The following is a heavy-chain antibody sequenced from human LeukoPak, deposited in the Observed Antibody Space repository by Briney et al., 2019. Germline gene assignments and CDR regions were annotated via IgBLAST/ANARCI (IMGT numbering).Heavy chain of an antibody. V-gene: IGHV4-34*09. Sequence: PSETLSLTCAVYGGSFSGYYWSWIRQPPGKGLEWIGEINHSGSTNYNPSLKSRVTISVDTSKNQFSLKLSSVTAADTAVYYCARTLWFGELSWFDPWGQGTLVTVSS. CDR2: INHSGST. CDR1: GGSFSGYY. D-gene: IGHD3-10*01. CDR3: ARTLWFGELSWFDP. J-gene: IGHJ5*02.